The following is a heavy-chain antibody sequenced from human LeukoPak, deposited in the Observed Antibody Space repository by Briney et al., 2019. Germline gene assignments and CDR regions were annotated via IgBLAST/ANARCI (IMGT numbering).Heavy chain of an antibody. CDR2: IYYSGST. J-gene: IGHJ4*02. D-gene: IGHD2-2*02. V-gene: IGHV4-59*01. CDR3: AGLGYCSSTSCYTDGPYYFDY. CDR1: GGSISSYY. Sequence: SETLSLTCTVSGGSISSYYWSWIRQPPGKGLEWIGYIYYSGSTNYNPSLKSRVTMSVDTSKNQFSLKLSSVTAADTAVYYCAGLGYCSSTSCYTDGPYYFDYWGQGTLVTVSS.